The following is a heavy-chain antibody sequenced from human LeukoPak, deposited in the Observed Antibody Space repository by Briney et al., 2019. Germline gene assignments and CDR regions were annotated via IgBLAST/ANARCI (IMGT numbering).Heavy chain of an antibody. CDR3: AKGYIQLWWFDY. CDR1: GFTFSTYA. D-gene: IGHD2-21*01. V-gene: IGHV3-23*01. J-gene: IGHJ4*02. CDR2: ISGSGDGA. Sequence: PGGSLRLSCAASGFTFSTYAMSWVRQAPGKGLQWVSLISGSGDGAHYADSVKGRFTISRDNSKNTLYLQMTNLRAEDTAVYYCAKGYIQLWWFDYWGQGTLVTASS.